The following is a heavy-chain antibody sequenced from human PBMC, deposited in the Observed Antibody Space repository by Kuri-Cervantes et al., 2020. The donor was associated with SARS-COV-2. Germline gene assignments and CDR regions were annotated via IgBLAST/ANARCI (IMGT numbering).Heavy chain of an antibody. D-gene: IGHD3-16*01. J-gene: IGHJ4*02. CDR2: ISGGGDAI. V-gene: IGHV3-23*01. Sequence: GESLKISCAASGFTFSGSAMNWVRQAPGKGLEWVSTISGGGDAIYHADSVRGRFTIYRDNSRNTVYLQMDSLRADDTAIYYCATMGDDYGDYWGQGVLVTVSS. CDR1: GFTFSGSA. CDR3: ATMGDDYGDY.